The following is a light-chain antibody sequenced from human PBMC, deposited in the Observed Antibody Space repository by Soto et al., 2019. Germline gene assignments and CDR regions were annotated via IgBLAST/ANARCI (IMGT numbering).Light chain of an antibody. CDR2: EGS. Sequence: QSVLTQPASVSGSPGQSITISCTGSSSDVGSYNLVSWYQQHPGKAPKLMIYEGSKRPSGVSNRFSGSKSGNTASLTSSGLQAEDEADYYCCSYAGSSTWGFGGGTQLTVL. CDR3: CSYAGSSTWG. V-gene: IGLV2-23*01. CDR1: SSDVGSYNL. J-gene: IGLJ3*02.